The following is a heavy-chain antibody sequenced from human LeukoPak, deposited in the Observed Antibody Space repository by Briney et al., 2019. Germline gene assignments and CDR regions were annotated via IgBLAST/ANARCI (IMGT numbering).Heavy chain of an antibody. J-gene: IGHJ5*02. D-gene: IGHD2-15*01. CDR2: IYYSGST. Sequence: RASETLSLTCTVSGGSISSYYWSWIRQPPGEGLEWIGYIYYSGSTNYNPSLKSRVTISVDTSKNQFSLKLSSVTAADTAVYYCARGGYCSGGSCYDNWFDPWGQGTLVTVSS. CDR1: GGSISSYY. CDR3: ARGGYCSGGSCYDNWFDP. V-gene: IGHV4-59*01.